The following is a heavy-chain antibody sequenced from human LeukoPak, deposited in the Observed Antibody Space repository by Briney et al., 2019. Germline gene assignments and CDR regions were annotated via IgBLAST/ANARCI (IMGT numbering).Heavy chain of an antibody. D-gene: IGHD6-13*01. Sequence: SETLSLTCTVSGGSIGSSSYYWGWIRQPPGKGLEWIGSIYYSGSTYYNPSLKSRVTISVDTSKNQFSLKLSSVTAADTAVYYCARAGLDLGIAAAQFDYWGQGTLVTVSS. CDR1: GGSIGSSSYY. J-gene: IGHJ4*02. CDR3: ARAGLDLGIAAAQFDY. CDR2: IYYSGST. V-gene: IGHV4-39*07.